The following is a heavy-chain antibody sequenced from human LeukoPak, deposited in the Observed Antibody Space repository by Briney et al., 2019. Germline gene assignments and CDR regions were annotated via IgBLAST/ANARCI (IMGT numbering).Heavy chain of an antibody. CDR1: GFTFSSYA. V-gene: IGHV3-23*01. D-gene: IGHD3-10*01. Sequence: GGSLRLSCAASGFTFSSYAMSWVRQAPEKGLEWVSAISGSGGSTYYADSVKGRFTISRDNSKNTLYLQMNSLRAEDTAVYYCAKAGTMVRGVTSSDYWGQGTLVTVSS. CDR2: ISGSGGST. J-gene: IGHJ4*02. CDR3: AKAGTMVRGVTSSDY.